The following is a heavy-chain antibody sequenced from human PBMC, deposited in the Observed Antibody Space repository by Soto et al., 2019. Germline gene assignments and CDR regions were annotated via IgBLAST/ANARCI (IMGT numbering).Heavy chain of an antibody. CDR1: GGSISISGYY. J-gene: IGHJ4*02. CDR3: ARRFSETTSSYYFDY. CDR2: IYYSGST. V-gene: IGHV4-39*01. D-gene: IGHD4-17*01. Sequence: SETMYLTCAVSGGSISISGYYWGWIRQPPGKGLEWIGSIYYSGSTYHNPSLKSRVTISVDTSKNQFSLKLSSVTAADTAVYYCARRFSETTSSYYFDYWGQGTLVTVSS.